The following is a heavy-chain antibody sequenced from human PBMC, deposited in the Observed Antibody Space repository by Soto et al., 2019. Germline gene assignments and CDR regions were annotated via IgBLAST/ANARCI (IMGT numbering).Heavy chain of an antibody. CDR1: GFTFSSYS. D-gene: IGHD3-9*01. V-gene: IGHV3-48*02. CDR3: VREDILGVRSFDY. CDR2: ISSGSKTI. J-gene: IGHJ4*02. Sequence: GGSLRLSCVASGFTFSSYSVNWVRQAPGKGLEWISYISSGSKTIYYADSVKGRFTVSRDNAKNSQFLQMNSLRDEDTAVYYCVREDILGVRSFDYWGQGTLVTVSS.